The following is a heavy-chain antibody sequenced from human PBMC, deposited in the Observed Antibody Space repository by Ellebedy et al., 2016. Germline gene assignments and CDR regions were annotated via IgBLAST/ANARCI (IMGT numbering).Heavy chain of an antibody. J-gene: IGHJ4*02. CDR3: ARGIPLGY. CDR1: GGSFSGYY. D-gene: IGHD7-27*01. V-gene: IGHV4-34*01. Sequence: SETLSLXXAVYGGSFSGYYWSWIRQPPGKGLEWIGEINHSGSTNYNPSLKSRVTMSVDTSKNQFSLKLSSVTAADTAVYYCARGIPLGYWGQGTLVTVSS. CDR2: INHSGST.